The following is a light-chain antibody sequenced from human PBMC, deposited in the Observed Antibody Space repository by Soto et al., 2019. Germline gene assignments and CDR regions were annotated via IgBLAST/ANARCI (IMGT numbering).Light chain of an antibody. CDR1: SSNIGSNS. Sequence: QSVLTQPPSASGTPGQRVTMSCSGSSSNIGSNSVNWYQQLPGTAPKLLIYSNNQRPSGVPDRFSGSKSGASASLAISGLQSEDEADYYCAAWDDSLNGPLFGGGTKLTV. CDR3: AAWDDSLNGPL. CDR2: SNN. J-gene: IGLJ2*01. V-gene: IGLV1-44*01.